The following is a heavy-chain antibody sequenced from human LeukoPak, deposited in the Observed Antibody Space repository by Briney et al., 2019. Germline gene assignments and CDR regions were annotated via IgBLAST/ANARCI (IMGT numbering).Heavy chain of an antibody. CDR3: ARRRYDSSGYQPIYFDY. V-gene: IGHV4-34*01. J-gene: IGHJ4*02. CDR2: INHSGST. CDR1: GGSFSGYY. Sequence: RSETLSLTCAVYGGSFSGYYWSWIRQPPGKGLEWIGEINHSGSTNYNPSLRSRVTISVDTSKNQFSLKLSSVTAADTAVYYCARRRYDSSGYQPIYFDYWGQGTLVTVSS. D-gene: IGHD3-22*01.